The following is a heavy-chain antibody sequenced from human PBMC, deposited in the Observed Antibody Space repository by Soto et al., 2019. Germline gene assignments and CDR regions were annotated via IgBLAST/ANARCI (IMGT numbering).Heavy chain of an antibody. D-gene: IGHD3-22*01. CDR3: VRQHDSGGLYGMDV. J-gene: IGHJ6*02. V-gene: IGHV3-33*01. CDR1: GFTFINYG. CDR2: IWYDGSYK. Sequence: QVQLVESGGGVVQPGRSLRLSCEASGFTFINYGMSWVRQAPGKGLEWVAIIWYDGSYKYYADSMKGRFTISRDNSKNPLCLQMNSLGAEDTAVYYCVRQHDSGGLYGMDVWGQGTTVTVSS.